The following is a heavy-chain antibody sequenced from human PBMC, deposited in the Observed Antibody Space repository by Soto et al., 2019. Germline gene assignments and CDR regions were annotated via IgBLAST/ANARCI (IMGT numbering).Heavy chain of an antibody. Sequence: QVQLVQSGAEVKKPGASVKVSCKASGYTFTSYGIIWVRQAPGQGLEWMGWISAYNGNTNDAQKLQGRVTMTTDTATSTANMELRRLRSDDTAVYYCAGDMNGLGELSLPFDYWGQGTLVTVTS. V-gene: IGHV1-18*01. CDR2: ISAYNGNT. CDR1: GYTFTSYG. J-gene: IGHJ4*02. D-gene: IGHD3-16*02. CDR3: AGDMNGLGELSLPFDY.